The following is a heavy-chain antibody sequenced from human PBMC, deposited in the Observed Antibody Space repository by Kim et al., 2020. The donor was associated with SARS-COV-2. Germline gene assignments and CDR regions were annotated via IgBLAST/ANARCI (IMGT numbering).Heavy chain of an antibody. J-gene: IGHJ4*02. D-gene: IGHD6-13*01. V-gene: IGHV4-39*01. CDR1: GGSIGRSTYS. CDR2: ISYTGSA. CDR3: ASHGSTCI. Sequence: SETLSLTCTVSGGSIGRSTYSWGWIRQPPGKGPEWIGSISYTGSAYYSSSHSSRVTITVDTSKNKFLLRLNSVTAADTAVYYCASHGSTCIWGQGTQVTVSS.